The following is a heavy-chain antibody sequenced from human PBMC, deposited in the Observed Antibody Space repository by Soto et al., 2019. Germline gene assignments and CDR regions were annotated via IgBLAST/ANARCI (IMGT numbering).Heavy chain of an antibody. J-gene: IGHJ4*02. V-gene: IGHV4-39*01. CDR3: ARHRIEVVWRGFDF. D-gene: IGHD3-10*01. CDR2: SSYNGRT. CDR1: ADCSSFNNYY. Sequence: ERLSLTCSVSADCSSFNNYYWSWIRQPQGKRLQWIVSSSYNGRTFYNPSLKWRFVISFDTSKKQSSLQVTSVTAADTAVYFCARHRIEVVWRGFDFWGQGSPVTVSS.